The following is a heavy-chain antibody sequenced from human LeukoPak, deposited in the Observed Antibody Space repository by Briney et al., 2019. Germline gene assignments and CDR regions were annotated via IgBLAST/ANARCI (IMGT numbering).Heavy chain of an antibody. Sequence: PGGSLRLSCAASGFTVSSNFMNWVRQAPGRGLEWVSGITSSDSTTYYTDSVKGRFTISRDNSRNTLYLQMNSLRAEDTAVYYCASPEETGNYRFDYWGQGTLVTVSS. CDR3: ASPEETGNYRFDY. J-gene: IGHJ4*02. D-gene: IGHD4-11*01. V-gene: IGHV3-53*01. CDR1: GFTVSSNF. CDR2: ITSSDSTT.